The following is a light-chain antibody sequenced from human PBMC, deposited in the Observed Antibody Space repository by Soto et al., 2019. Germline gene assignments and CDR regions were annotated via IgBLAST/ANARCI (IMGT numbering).Light chain of an antibody. CDR2: GAS. Sequence: EIVMTQSPATLSVSPGERATLSCRASQSVSNSLAWYQQTPGQAPRLVIYGASTRATGIPARFSGSGSGTEFTLTISSLQSEDSAVYYCQQYNNWPPLTFGGGTKVEIK. V-gene: IGKV3-15*01. CDR1: QSVSNS. CDR3: QQYNNWPPLT. J-gene: IGKJ4*01.